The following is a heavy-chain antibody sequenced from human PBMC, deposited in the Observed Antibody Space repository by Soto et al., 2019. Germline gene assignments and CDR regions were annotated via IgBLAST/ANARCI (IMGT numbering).Heavy chain of an antibody. CDR2: IYHSGST. J-gene: IGHJ4*02. V-gene: IGHV4-30-2*01. CDR3: ARSLVVVAATPGY. CDR1: GGSISSGGYS. D-gene: IGHD2-15*01. Sequence: QLQLQESGSGLVKPSQTLSLTCAVSGGSISSGGYSWSWIRQPPGKGLEWIGYIYHSGSTYYNPSLKSRVTISVDRSKNQFSLKLSSVTAADTAVCYCARSLVVVAATPGYWGQGTLVTVSS.